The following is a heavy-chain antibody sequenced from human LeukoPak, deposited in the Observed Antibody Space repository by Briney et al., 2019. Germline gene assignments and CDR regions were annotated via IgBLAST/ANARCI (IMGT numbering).Heavy chain of an antibody. V-gene: IGHV3-23*01. Sequence: GASLRLSCAASGFTFSSYAMSWVRQAPGKGLEWGSAISGSGGSTYYADSVKGRFTISRDNSKNTLYLQMNSLRAEDTAVYYCAKDQRRAAAGRQYFYYGMDVWGQGTTVTVSS. J-gene: IGHJ6*02. CDR2: ISGSGGST. D-gene: IGHD6-13*01. CDR1: GFTFSSYA. CDR3: AKDQRRAAAGRQYFYYGMDV.